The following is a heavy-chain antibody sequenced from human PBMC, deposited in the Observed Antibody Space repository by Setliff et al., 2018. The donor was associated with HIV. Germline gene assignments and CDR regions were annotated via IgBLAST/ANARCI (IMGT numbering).Heavy chain of an antibody. J-gene: IGHJ5*02. CDR3: ARGGTSSNWFDP. D-gene: IGHD2-2*01. V-gene: IGHV4-30-4*02. CDR2: IHYSGST. Sequence: SETLSLTCTVSGGSISSGDYYWSWIRQPPGKGLEWIGFIHYSGSTYYNPSLKSRVTISLDTSKNPLSLKLTSVTAADTAVYYCARGGTSSNWFDPWGQGTLVTVSS. CDR1: GGSISSGDYY.